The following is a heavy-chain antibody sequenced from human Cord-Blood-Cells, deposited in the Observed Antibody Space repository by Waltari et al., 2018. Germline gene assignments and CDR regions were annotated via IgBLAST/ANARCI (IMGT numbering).Heavy chain of an antibody. Sequence: QLQLQESGPGLVKPSETLSLTCTVSGGSISSSSYYWGWIRQPPGKGLEWIGRIYYSGSTYYNPSLKSRVTISVDTSKSQFSLKLSSVTAADTAVYYCARQGRAAAEYFDYWGQGTLVTVSS. J-gene: IGHJ4*02. CDR2: IYYSGST. CDR1: GGSISSSSYY. CDR3: ARQGRAAAEYFDY. D-gene: IGHD6-13*01. V-gene: IGHV4-39*01.